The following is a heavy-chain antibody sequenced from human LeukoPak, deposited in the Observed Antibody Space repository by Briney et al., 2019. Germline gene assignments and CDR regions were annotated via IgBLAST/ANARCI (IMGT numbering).Heavy chain of an antibody. Sequence: GGSLRLSCAAYGFTFSSYSMNWVRQAPGKGLEWVSSISSSSSYIYYADSVKGRFTISRDNAKNSLYLQMNSLRAEDTAVYYCATGSSNGHGAFDIWGQWTMGPVSA. CDR1: GFTFSSYS. CDR2: ISSSSSYI. V-gene: IGHV3-21*01. CDR3: ATGSSNGHGAFDI. D-gene: IGHD5-18*01. J-gene: IGHJ3*02.